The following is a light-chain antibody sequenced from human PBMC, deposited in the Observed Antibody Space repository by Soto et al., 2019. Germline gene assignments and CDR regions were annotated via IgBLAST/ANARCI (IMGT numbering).Light chain of an antibody. V-gene: IGKV3-20*01. J-gene: IGKJ1*01. CDR3: HQYGTSPPWT. CDR1: QSVSSKY. CDR2: GAS. Sequence: EIVLTQSPGTLSLSPGERATLSCRASQSVSSKYLAWYQHKPGQAPSLLINGASNRATGIPDRFSGSGSGTAFTLTISTLEPEDFVVYYCHQYGTSPPWTFGQGTKVEIK.